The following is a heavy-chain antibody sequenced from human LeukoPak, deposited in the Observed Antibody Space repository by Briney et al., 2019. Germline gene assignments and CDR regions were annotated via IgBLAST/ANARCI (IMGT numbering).Heavy chain of an antibody. CDR2: IRPNSDYL. Sequence: GGSLRLSCAASGFTFNAFTMNWVRQAPGKGLEWLSFIRPNSDYLYYADSVKGRFTISRDNAKNTLYLQMNSLNAEDTGIYYCARDRDWNFDYWGQGTLVTVSS. V-gene: IGHV3-21*01. CDR3: ARDRDWNFDY. CDR1: GFTFNAFT. J-gene: IGHJ4*02. D-gene: IGHD1-1*01.